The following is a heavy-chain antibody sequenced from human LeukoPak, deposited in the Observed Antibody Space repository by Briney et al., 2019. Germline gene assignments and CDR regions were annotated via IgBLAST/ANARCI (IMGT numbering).Heavy chain of an antibody. Sequence: GGSLRLSCAASGFTFSSYWMSWVRQAPGKGLEWVANIKGDGSEKYYVDSVKGRFSISRDNAKNFLYLQVNSLRADDTAVYYCARARLSFTRGIGANYFDYWGQGTPVTVSS. V-gene: IGHV3-7*01. CDR3: ARARLSFTRGIGANYFDY. J-gene: IGHJ4*02. CDR2: IKGDGSEK. D-gene: IGHD2-15*01. CDR1: GFTFSSYW.